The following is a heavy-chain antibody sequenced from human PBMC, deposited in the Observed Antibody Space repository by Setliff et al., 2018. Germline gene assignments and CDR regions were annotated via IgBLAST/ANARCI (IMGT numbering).Heavy chain of an antibody. D-gene: IGHD4-17*01. CDR2: VSVSGDNT. Sequence: GGSLRLSCVASGITFTSSAMSWVRQAPGKGLEWVSTVSVSGDNTYYTDSVKGRFTTSRDNSKNTVSLQMSSLRAEDTAIYFCARDPNGDYVGAFDPWGQGILVTVSS. CDR1: GITFTSSA. J-gene: IGHJ5*02. V-gene: IGHV3-23*01. CDR3: ARDPNGDYVGAFDP.